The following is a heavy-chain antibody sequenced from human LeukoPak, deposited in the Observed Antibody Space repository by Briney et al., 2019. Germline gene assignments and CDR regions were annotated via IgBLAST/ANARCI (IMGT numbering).Heavy chain of an antibody. CDR3: ARDPTIAAAGTGYFDY. Sequence: GGSLRLSCAASGFTFSSYALHWVRQAPGKGLEYVSAISSNGGSTFYANSVKGRFTISRDNSKNTLYLQMNSLRAEDTVVYYCARDPTIAAAGTGYFDYWGQGTLVTVSS. V-gene: IGHV3-64*01. D-gene: IGHD6-13*01. J-gene: IGHJ4*02. CDR2: ISSNGGST. CDR1: GFTFSSYA.